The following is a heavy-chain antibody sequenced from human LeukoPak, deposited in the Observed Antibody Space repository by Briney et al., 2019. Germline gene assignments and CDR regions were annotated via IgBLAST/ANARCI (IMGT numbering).Heavy chain of an antibody. CDR2: ICSGGST. D-gene: IGHD1-1*01. J-gene: IGHJ4*02. V-gene: IGHV3-53*01. Sequence: GGSLRLSCAASGFTVSSNYMSWVRQAPGKGLEWVSVICSGGSTYYADSVKGRFTISRDNSKNTLYLQMYSLRAEDTAVYYCAKVEGASKASVYWGQGALVTVSS. CDR1: GFTVSSNY. CDR3: AKVEGASKASVY.